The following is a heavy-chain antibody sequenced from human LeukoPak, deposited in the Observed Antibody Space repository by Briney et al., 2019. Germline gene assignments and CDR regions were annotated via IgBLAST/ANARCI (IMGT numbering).Heavy chain of an antibody. J-gene: IGHJ4*02. CDR3: ATIDRGYSYGYNY. Sequence: GGSLRLSCAASGFTFSSYAMHWVRQAPGKGLEWVAVISYDGSNKYYADSVKGRFTISRDNSKNTLYLQMNSLRAEDTAVYYCATIDRGYSYGYNYWSQGTLVTVSS. V-gene: IGHV3-30-3*01. CDR2: ISYDGSNK. D-gene: IGHD5-18*01. CDR1: GFTFSSYA.